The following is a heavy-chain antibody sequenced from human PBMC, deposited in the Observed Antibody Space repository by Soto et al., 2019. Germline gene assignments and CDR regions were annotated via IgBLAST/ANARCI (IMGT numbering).Heavy chain of an antibody. CDR3: ARATLVYSSSCYFVY. J-gene: IGHJ4*02. D-gene: IGHD6-13*01. CDR1: GGTFSSYA. Sequence: SVKVSCKASGGTFSSYAISWVRQAPGQGLEWMGGIIPIFGTANYAQKFQGRVTITADESTSTAYMELSSLRSEDTAVYDCARATLVYSSSCYFVYWGQGTLVTVSS. CDR2: IIPIFGTA. V-gene: IGHV1-69*13.